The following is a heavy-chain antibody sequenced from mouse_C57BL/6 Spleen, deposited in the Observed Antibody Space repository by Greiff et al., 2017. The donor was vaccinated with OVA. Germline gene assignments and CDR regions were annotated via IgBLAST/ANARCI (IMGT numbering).Heavy chain of an antibody. J-gene: IGHJ2*01. D-gene: IGHD4-1*01. CDR2: IDPSDSYT. Sequence: VQLQQPGAELVRPGTSVKLSCKASGYTFTSYWMHWVKQRPGQGLEWIGVIDPSDSYTNYNQKFKGKATLTVDTSSSTAYMQLSSLTSEDSAVYYCARRSGPHFDYWGQGTTLTVSS. CDR1: GYTFTSYW. CDR3: ARRSGPHFDY. V-gene: IGHV1-59*01.